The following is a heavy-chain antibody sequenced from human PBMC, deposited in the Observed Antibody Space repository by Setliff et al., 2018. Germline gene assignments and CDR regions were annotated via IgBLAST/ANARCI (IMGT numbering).Heavy chain of an antibody. CDR2: IIHSGST. D-gene: IGHD3-10*01. CDR3: AREGVGSGSYYWEVVRGMDV. Sequence: SETLSLTCAVYGGSFSGYYWSWIRQPPGKRLEWIGEIIHSGSTNYNPSLKSRVTISMYTSKNQFSLKLSSVPAADTAVYYCAREGVGSGSYYWEVVRGMDVWGQGTTVTVSS. V-gene: IGHV4-34*12. J-gene: IGHJ6*02. CDR1: GGSFSGYY.